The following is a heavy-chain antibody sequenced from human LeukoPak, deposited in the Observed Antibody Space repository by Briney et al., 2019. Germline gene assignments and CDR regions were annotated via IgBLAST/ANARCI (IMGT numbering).Heavy chain of an antibody. CDR2: LSGSGDTS. CDR3: AKSLIGSGYGWAPFDY. CDR1: GFTFSSYA. V-gene: IGHV3-23*01. J-gene: IGHJ4*02. D-gene: IGHD5-12*01. Sequence: GGSLRLSCAASGFTFSSYAMSWVRQAPGKGLEWVSTLSGSGDTSYYSDSVKGRVTTSRDNSRNTLYLQMSSLRAEDTAVYCCAKSLIGSGYGWAPFDYWGQGTLVTVSS.